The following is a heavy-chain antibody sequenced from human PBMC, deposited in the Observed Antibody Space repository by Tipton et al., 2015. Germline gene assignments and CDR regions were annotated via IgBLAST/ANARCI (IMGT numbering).Heavy chain of an antibody. CDR1: GGSISRSNW. Sequence: TLSLTCAVSGGSISRSNWWSWVRQSPGKGLEWIGEINYGGSTNYNPSLKSRVTMSLDKAKNQFSLKLNSVTAADTAVYYCARGGAGYYYDSVGYLSWGQGTLVTVSS. V-gene: IGHV4-4*02. D-gene: IGHD3-22*01. CDR3: ARGGAGYYYDSVGYLS. J-gene: IGHJ5*02. CDR2: INYGGST.